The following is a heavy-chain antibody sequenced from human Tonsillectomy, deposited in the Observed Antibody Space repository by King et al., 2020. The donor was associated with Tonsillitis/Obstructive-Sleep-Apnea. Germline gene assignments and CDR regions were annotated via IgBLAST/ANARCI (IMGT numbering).Heavy chain of an antibody. CDR2: ISMSSSYI. CDR3: ARDHCSSSSCYIDY. Sequence: VQLVESGGGLVKPGGSLRLSCAASGFTFSSYSMNWVRQAPGKGLEWVSSISMSSSYIYDADSVKGRFTISRDNAKNLLYLQMNSLRAEDTAVYYCARDHCSSSSCYIDYWGQGTLVTVSS. CDR1: GFTFSSYS. D-gene: IGHD2-2*02. J-gene: IGHJ4*02. V-gene: IGHV3-21*01.